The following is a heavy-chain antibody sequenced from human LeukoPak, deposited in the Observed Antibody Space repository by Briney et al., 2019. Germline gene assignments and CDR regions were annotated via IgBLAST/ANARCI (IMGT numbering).Heavy chain of an antibody. Sequence: GGSLRLSCAASGFTFSSYAMSWVRQAPGKGLEWVSYISSSSSYIYYADSVKGRFTISRDNAKNSLYLQMNSLRAEDTAVYYCARAARIAAAAMGYWGQGTLVTVSS. D-gene: IGHD6-13*01. CDR1: GFTFSSYA. CDR3: ARAARIAAAAMGY. CDR2: ISSSSSYI. V-gene: IGHV3-21*01. J-gene: IGHJ4*02.